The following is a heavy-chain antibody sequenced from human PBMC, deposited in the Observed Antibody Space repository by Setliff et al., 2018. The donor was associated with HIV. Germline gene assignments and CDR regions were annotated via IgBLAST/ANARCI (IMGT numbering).Heavy chain of an antibody. V-gene: IGHV1-18*01. Sequence: ASVKVSCKASGYTFTSYGISWVRQAPGQGVEWMGWISGYNGNKKYAKRFQGRVTMTTETSTNTAYMELRSLRSDDTAVYYCAREGSGYDYWGQGTLVTVSS. CDR2: ISGYNGNK. J-gene: IGHJ4*02. CDR3: AREGSGYDY. D-gene: IGHD5-12*01. CDR1: GYTFTSYG.